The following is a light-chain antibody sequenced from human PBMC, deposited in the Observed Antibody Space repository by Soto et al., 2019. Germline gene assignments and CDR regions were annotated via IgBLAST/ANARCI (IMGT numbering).Light chain of an antibody. J-gene: IGKJ5*01. CDR3: QQRSNWPPIT. CDR1: QSVSSY. CDR2: DAS. Sequence: EILLTQSPATLSLSGWETATLSCRASQSVSSYLAWYQQKPGQAPRLLIYDASNRATGIPARFSGSGSGTDFTLTISSLEPEDFAVYYCQQRSNWPPITFGQGTRLEIK. V-gene: IGKV3-11*01.